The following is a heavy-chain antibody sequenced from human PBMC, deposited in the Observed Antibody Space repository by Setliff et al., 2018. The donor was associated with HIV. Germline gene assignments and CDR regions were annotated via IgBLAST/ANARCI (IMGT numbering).Heavy chain of an antibody. CDR2: IYYSGST. CDR1: GGSISSSSYY. J-gene: IGHJ4*02. Sequence: PSETLSLTCTVSGGSISSSSYYWIWVRQPPGEGREWIGNIYYSGSTYYNPSLKSRTTISVDTSQNQFSLKLTSVTAADTAVYYCASQGRSGWLWGGFVSWGQGTLVTVSS. CDR3: ASQGRSGWLWGGFVS. V-gene: IGHV4-39*01. D-gene: IGHD6-19*01.